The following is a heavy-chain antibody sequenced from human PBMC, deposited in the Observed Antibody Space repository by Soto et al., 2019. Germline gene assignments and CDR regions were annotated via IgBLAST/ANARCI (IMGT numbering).Heavy chain of an antibody. J-gene: IGHJ6*03. D-gene: IGHD3-16*01. Sequence: GASVKVSCKAFGYTFTSYGISWVRQAPGQGLEWMGWISAYNGNTNYAQKLQGRVTMTTDTSTSTAYMELRSLRSDDTAVYYCARVGSDYGDSYMDVWGKGTTVTVSS. CDR3: ARVGSDYGDSYMDV. CDR1: GYTFTSYG. CDR2: ISAYNGNT. V-gene: IGHV1-18*01.